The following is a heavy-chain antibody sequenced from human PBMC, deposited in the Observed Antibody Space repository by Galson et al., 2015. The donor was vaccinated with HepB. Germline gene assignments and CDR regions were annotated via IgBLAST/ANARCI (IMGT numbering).Heavy chain of an antibody. V-gene: IGHV3-23*01. D-gene: IGHD1-26*01. CDR3: AKDGISGSAPGL. CDR2: ITRGGYT. CDR1: GFIFNNYA. Sequence: SLRLSCAASGFIFNNYAMSWVRQAPGKGLEWVSGITRGGYTYDVDSVKGRFTISRDNSKNTSYLQMNSLRAEDTAVYYCAKDGISGSAPGLGGQGTLVTVSS. J-gene: IGHJ4*02.